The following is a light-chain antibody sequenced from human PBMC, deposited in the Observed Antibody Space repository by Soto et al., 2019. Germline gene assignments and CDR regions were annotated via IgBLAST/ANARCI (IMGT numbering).Light chain of an antibody. CDR1: SSDVGSYNY. CDR3: SSYTTSSTHVV. CDR2: DVS. V-gene: IGLV2-14*01. Sequence: QSALTQPASVSGSPGQSITISCTGTSSDVGSYNYVSWYQQDPGKAPKLMIYDVSNRPSGVSYRFSGSKSGNTASLTISGLQAEDEADYYSSSYTTSSTHVVFGGGTKLTVL. J-gene: IGLJ2*01.